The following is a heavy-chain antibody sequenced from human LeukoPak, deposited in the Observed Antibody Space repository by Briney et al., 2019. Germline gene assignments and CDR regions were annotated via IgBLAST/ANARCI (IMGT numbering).Heavy chain of an antibody. V-gene: IGHV4-39*07. D-gene: IGHD6-13*01. CDR3: ARKIAAAGSDAFDI. CDR2: IYYSGST. Sequence: SETLSLTCTVSGGSISSSSYYWGWIRQPPGKGLEWIGSIYYSGSTYYNPSLKSRVTISVDTSKNQFSLKLSSVTAADTAVYYCARKIAAAGSDAFDIWGQGTMVTVSS. J-gene: IGHJ3*02. CDR1: GGSISSSSYY.